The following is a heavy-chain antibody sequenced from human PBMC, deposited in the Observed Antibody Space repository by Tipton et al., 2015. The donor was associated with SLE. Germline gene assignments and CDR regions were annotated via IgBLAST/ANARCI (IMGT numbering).Heavy chain of an antibody. Sequence: VQLVQSGGGVVQPGGSLRLSCAASGFTFGSYGLHWVRQGPGKGLVWVSRINTDGSDAVYADSVNGRFTVSRDNVKNTMYLDMNSLKAEDTAVYYCTRDSPLRDHALNAFDVWGRGTVVTVSS. CDR2: INTDGSDA. D-gene: IGHD3-16*01. J-gene: IGHJ3*01. CDR3: TRDSPLRDHALNAFDV. CDR1: GFTFGSYG. V-gene: IGHV3-74*01.